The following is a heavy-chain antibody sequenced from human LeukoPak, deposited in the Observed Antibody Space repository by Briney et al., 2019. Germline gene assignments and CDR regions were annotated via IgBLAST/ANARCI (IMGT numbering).Heavy chain of an antibody. CDR3: AKDRHSGSYNFDY. CDR1: GFTFSSYA. D-gene: IGHD1-26*01. Sequence: GGSLRLSCAASGFTFSSYAMHWVRQAPGKGLEWVAFIRYDGKNKNYADSVKGRFTISRDNSKNTLYLQMNSLRVEDTALYYCAKDRHSGSYNFDYWGQGTLVTVSS. V-gene: IGHV3-30*02. J-gene: IGHJ4*02. CDR2: IRYDGKNK.